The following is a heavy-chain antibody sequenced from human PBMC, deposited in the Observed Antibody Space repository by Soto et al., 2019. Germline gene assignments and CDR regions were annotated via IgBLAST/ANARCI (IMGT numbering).Heavy chain of an antibody. CDR1: GGSISSSSYY. J-gene: IGHJ6*02. Sequence: QLQLQESGPGLVKPSETLSLTCTVSGGSISSSSYYWGWIRQPPGKGLEWIGSIYYSGSTYYNPSLKSRVNISVDTSKNQFSLKLSSVTAADTAVYYCARHRGYCSSTSCRRGYYYYGMDVWGQGTTVTVSS. CDR3: ARHRGYCSSTSCRRGYYYYGMDV. D-gene: IGHD2-2*01. V-gene: IGHV4-39*01. CDR2: IYYSGST.